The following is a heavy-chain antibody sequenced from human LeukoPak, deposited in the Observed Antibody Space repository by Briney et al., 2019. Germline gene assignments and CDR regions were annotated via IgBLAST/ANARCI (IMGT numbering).Heavy chain of an antibody. CDR2: INPNSGGT. V-gene: IGHV1-2*04. CDR1: GYTFTGYY. Sequence: GASVKVSCKASGYTFTGYYMHWVRQAPGQGLEWMGWINPNSGGTDYAQKFQGWVTMTRDTSISTAYMELSRLRSDDTAVYYCARDGSGSPPYYFDYWGQGTLVTVSS. CDR3: ARDGSGSPPYYFDY. J-gene: IGHJ4*02. D-gene: IGHD1-26*01.